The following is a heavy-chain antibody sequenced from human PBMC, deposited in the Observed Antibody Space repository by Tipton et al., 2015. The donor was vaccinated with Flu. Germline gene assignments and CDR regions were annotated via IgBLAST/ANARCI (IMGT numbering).Heavy chain of an antibody. J-gene: IGHJ5*02. Sequence: TLSLTCTVSGGSISSSRYYWGWIRQPPGKGLEWIGSTYHSGTAYYSPSLKSRVTISVDTSKNQISLKLSSVTAADTAVYYCARYPESNYHWFGPWGQGALVTVSS. D-gene: IGHD4-11*01. CDR2: TYHSGTA. CDR1: GGSISSSRYY. V-gene: IGHV4-39*07. CDR3: ARYPESNYHWFGP.